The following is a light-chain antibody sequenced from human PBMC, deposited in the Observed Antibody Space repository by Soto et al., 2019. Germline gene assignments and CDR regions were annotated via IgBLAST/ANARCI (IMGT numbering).Light chain of an antibody. CDR3: SSYTTTSTYVV. Sequence: QSALTQPASVSASPGQSITISCTGTSSDIGGYNYVSWYQQHPGKAPNLMISDVSNRPSGVSDRFSGSKSGNTASLTISGLQAEDEADYFCSSYTTTSTYVVFGGGTKLTVL. J-gene: IGLJ2*01. CDR2: DVS. CDR1: SSDIGGYNY. V-gene: IGLV2-14*03.